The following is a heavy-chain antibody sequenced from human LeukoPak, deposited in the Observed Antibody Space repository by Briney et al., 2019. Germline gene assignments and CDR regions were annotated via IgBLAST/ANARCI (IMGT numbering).Heavy chain of an antibody. Sequence: GGSLRLSCAASGFTFSSYAMHWVRQAPGKGLEWVAVIPYDGSNKYYADSVKGRFTISRDNSKNTLYLQMNSLRAEDTAVYYCAKVRGGSFTIFKYWGQGTLVTVSS. J-gene: IGHJ4*02. V-gene: IGHV3-30*04. CDR3: AKVRGGSFTIFKY. CDR1: GFTFSSYA. CDR2: IPYDGSNK. D-gene: IGHD3-3*01.